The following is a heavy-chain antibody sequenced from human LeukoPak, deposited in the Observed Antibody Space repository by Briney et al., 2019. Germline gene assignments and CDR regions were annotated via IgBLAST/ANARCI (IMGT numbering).Heavy chain of an antibody. CDR2: INHSGST. CDR1: GGSFSGYY. J-gene: IGHJ6*02. V-gene: IGHV4-34*01. CDR3: ARVPRGSPAAYDSSNYGMDV. Sequence: PSETLSLTCAVYGGSFSGYYWSWIRQPPGKGLEWIGEINHSGSTNYNPSLKSRVTISVDTSKNQFSLKLSSVTAADTAVYYCARVPRGSPAAYDSSNYGMDVWGQGTTVTVSS. D-gene: IGHD3-3*01.